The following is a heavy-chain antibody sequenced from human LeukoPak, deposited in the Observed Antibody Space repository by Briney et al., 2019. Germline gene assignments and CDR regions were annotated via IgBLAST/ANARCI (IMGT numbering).Heavy chain of an antibody. CDR1: GYTFTSYN. CDR3: ARDRIDRYSSGWHAFDI. V-gene: IGHV1-18*04. J-gene: IGHJ3*02. D-gene: IGHD6-19*01. Sequence: GASVKVSCKASGYTFTSYNINWVRQAPGQGLEWMGWISVYNGNTNYAQKLQGRVTMTTDTSTSTAYMEVRSLRSDDTAVYYCARDRIDRYSSGWHAFDIWGQGTMVTVSS. CDR2: ISVYNGNT.